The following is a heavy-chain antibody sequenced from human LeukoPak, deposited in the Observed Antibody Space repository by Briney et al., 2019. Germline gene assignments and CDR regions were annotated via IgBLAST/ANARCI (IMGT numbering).Heavy chain of an antibody. D-gene: IGHD6-6*01. CDR1: GYTFTSYD. CDR2: MNPNSGNT. J-gene: IGHJ6*03. CDR3: ARERYSGSSGYYYYMDV. V-gene: IGHV1-8*03. Sequence: GASVKVSCKASGYTFTSYDINWVRQATGQGLEWMGWMNPNSGNTGYAQKFQGRVTITRNTSISTAYMELSSLRSEDTAVYYCARERYSGSSGYYYYMDVWGKGTTATVSS.